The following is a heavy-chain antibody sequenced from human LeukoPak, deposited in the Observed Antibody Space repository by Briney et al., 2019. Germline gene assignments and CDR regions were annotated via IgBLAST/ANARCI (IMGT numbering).Heavy chain of an antibody. D-gene: IGHD3-22*01. CDR1: GGSISSYY. CDR2: IYYSGST. CDR3: ARDPPTYYYDSSGIGGAFDI. Sequence: SETLSLTCTVSGGSISSYYWSWIRQPPGKGLEWIGYIYYSGSTNYNPSLKSRVTISVDTSKNQFSLKLSSVTAADTAVYYCARDPPTYYYDSSGIGGAFDIWGQGTMVTVSS. J-gene: IGHJ3*02. V-gene: IGHV4-59*01.